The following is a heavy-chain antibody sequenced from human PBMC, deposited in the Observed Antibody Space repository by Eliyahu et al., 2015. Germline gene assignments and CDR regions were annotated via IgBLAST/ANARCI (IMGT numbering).Heavy chain of an antibody. V-gene: IGHV1-69*02. CDR2: IIPILGIA. Sequence: QVQLVQSGAEVKKPGSSVKVSCKASGGTFSSYTISWVRQAPGQGLEWMGRIIPILGIANYAQKFQGRVTITADKSTSTAYMELSSLRSEDTAVYYCARLSLGAFDIWGQGTMVTVSS. J-gene: IGHJ3*02. CDR3: ARLSLGAFDI. CDR1: GGTFSSYT.